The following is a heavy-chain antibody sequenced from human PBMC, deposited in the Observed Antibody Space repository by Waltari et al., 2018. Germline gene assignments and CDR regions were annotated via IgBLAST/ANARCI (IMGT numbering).Heavy chain of an antibody. CDR3: ARHDSYTSRFDY. CDR2: IRDDGNNK. J-gene: IGHJ4*02. Sequence: QVQLVESGGGVVQPGGSLRLSCAASGFTFSNYGMHWVRQAAGKGVEWLTYIRDDGNNKHYAESVKGRFTISRDNSKNTLYLQINSLRTEDTALYYCARHDSYTSRFDYWGQGTLVTVSS. D-gene: IGHD6-13*01. V-gene: IGHV3-30*02. CDR1: GFTFSNYG.